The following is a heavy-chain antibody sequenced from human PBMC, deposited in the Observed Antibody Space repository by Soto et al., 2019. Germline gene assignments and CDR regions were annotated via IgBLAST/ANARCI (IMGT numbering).Heavy chain of an antibody. J-gene: IGHJ4*02. CDR3: ARDRVGVTGDY. Sequence: EVQLVESGGGLVQPGGSLRLSCAASGFTFSSYSMNWVRQAPGKGLEWVSYISGSSSTIYYADSVKGRFTISRDNAKNSLYLQMNSLRAEDTAVYYCARDRVGVTGDYWGQGTLVTVSS. CDR2: ISGSSSTI. CDR1: GFTFSSYS. D-gene: IGHD3-16*01. V-gene: IGHV3-48*01.